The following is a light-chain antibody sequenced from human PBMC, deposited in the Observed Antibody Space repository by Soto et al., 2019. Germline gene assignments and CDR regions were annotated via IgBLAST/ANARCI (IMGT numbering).Light chain of an antibody. CDR1: QTTSPKY. Sequence: IELTQSPGTPSLSPGESATLSCRVSQTTSPKYVAWYQQRRGLAPRLLVYGASKRAAGIPDRFRGSGSGSEFSLTISGLEPEDFAVYYCQQRSSWPTITFGQGTRLEIK. V-gene: IGKV3D-20*02. J-gene: IGKJ5*01. CDR3: QQRSSWPTIT. CDR2: GAS.